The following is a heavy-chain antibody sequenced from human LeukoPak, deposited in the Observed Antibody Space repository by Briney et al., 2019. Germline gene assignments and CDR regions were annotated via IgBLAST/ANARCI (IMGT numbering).Heavy chain of an antibody. CDR1: GDSISSYY. CDR2: IYYSGST. V-gene: IGHV4-59*12. CDR3: ARGGRAAAGEYYFDY. D-gene: IGHD6-13*01. J-gene: IGHJ4*02. Sequence: SETLSLTCTVSGDSISSYYWSWIRQPPGKGLEWIGYIYYSGSTNYNPSLKSRVTISVDTSKNQFSLKLSSVTAADTAVYYCARGGRAAAGEYYFDYWGQGTLVTVSS.